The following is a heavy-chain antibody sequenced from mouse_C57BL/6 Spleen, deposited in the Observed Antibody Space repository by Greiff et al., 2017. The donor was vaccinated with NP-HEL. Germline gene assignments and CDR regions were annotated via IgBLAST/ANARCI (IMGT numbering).Heavy chain of an antibody. CDR1: GYTFTDYY. V-gene: IGHV1-26*01. CDR2: INPNNGGT. Sequence: EVQLQQSGPELVKPGASVKISCKASGYTFTDYYMNWVKQSHGKSLEWIGDINPNNGGTSYNQKFKGKATLTVDKSSSTAYMELRSLTSEDSAVYYCARGAICNPYAMDYWGQGTSVTVSS. J-gene: IGHJ4*01. D-gene: IGHD2-1*01. CDR3: ARGAICNPYAMDY.